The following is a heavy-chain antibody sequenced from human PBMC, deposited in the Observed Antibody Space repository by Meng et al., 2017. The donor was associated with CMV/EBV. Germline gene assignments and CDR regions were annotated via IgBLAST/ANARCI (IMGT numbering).Heavy chain of an antibody. D-gene: IGHD2-2*01. CDR3: ARDFRHCSSTSCPQGYYYYGMDV. V-gene: IGHV3-33*01. CDR1: GFTFSSYG. J-gene: IGHJ6*02. Sequence: GESLKISCAASGFTFSSYGMHWVRQAPGKGLEWVAVIWYDGSNKYYADSVKGRFTISRDNSKNSLYLQMNSLRAEDTAVYYCARDFRHCSSTSCPQGYYYYGMDVWGQGTTVTVSS. CDR2: IWYDGSNK.